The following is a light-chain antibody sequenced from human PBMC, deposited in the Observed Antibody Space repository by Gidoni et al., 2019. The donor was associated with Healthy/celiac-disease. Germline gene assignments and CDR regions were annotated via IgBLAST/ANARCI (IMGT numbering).Light chain of an antibody. Sequence: QSVLPQPPSVSGAPGQRVTISCTGSSSNIGAGYDVHWYQQLPGTAPKLLIYGNSNRPSGVPDRFSGSKSGTSASLAITGLQAEDEADYYCQSYDSSLSGNVVFGGGTKLTVL. V-gene: IGLV1-40*01. CDR3: QSYDSSLSGNVV. CDR1: SSNIGAGYD. CDR2: GNS. J-gene: IGLJ2*01.